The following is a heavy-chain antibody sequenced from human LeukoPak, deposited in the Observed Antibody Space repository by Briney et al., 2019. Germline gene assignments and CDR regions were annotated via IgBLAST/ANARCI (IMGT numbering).Heavy chain of an antibody. Sequence: GGSLRLSCAASGFTFSSYAMSWVRQAPGKGLEWVSAVSGSGGSTYYADSVTGRFPISRDSSKNTLYLQMNSLRVEDTAVYYCAKRSSWYGFDYWGQGTLVTVSS. D-gene: IGHD6-13*01. CDR1: GFTFSSYA. J-gene: IGHJ4*02. V-gene: IGHV3-23*01. CDR2: VSGSGGST. CDR3: AKRSSWYGFDY.